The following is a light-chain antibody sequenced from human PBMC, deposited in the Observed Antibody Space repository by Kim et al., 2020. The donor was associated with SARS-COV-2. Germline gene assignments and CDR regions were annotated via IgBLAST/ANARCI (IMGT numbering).Light chain of an antibody. CDR1: NIGSKS. Sequence: SYELTQPPSVSVAPGKTATITCGGNNIGSKSVHWYQQKPGQAPVLAIYYDSDRPSGIPERFSGSNSDNTATLTITRVEAGDEADYYCHVWDSTGAQGVFG. V-gene: IGLV3-21*04. J-gene: IGLJ3*02. CDR2: YDS. CDR3: HVWDSTGAQGV.